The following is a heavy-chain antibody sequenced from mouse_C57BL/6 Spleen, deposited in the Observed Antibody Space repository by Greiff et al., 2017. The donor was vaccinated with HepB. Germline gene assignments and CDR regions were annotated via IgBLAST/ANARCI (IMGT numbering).Heavy chain of an antibody. V-gene: IGHV1-54*01. J-gene: IGHJ2*01. D-gene: IGHD2-12*01. Sequence: VKLQESGAELVRPGTSVKVSCKASGYAFTNYLIEWVKQRPGQGLEWIGVINPGSGGTNYNEKFKGKATLTADKSSRTAYMQRSSLTSEDSAVYCCTTLRQGFDYWGQGTTLTVSS. CDR3: TTLRQGFDY. CDR1: GYAFTNYL. CDR2: INPGSGGT.